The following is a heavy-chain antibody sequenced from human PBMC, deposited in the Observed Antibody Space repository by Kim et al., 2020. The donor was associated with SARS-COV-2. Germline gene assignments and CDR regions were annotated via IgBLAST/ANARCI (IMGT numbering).Heavy chain of an antibody. Sequence: GGSLRLSCAASGFTFSSYAMSWVRQAPGKGLEWVSVIGLGGDNTYYTDSVKGRFTISRDNSKNTLYLQMNSLRAEDTAVYYCAKGHSSGWFLVDYWGQGTLVTVSS. CDR2: IGLGGDNT. V-gene: IGHV3-23*01. CDR3: AKGHSSGWFLVDY. CDR1: GFTFSSYA. D-gene: IGHD6-19*01. J-gene: IGHJ4*02.